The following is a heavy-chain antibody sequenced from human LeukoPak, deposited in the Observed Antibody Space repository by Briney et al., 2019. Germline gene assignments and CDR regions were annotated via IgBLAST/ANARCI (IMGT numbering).Heavy chain of an antibody. CDR2: ISGSGGST. Sequence: GGSLRLSCAASGFTFSSYAMSWVRQAPGKGLEWVSAISGSGGSTYYADSVKGRFTISRDNSKNTLYLQMNSLRAEDTAVYYCAKDGVSVPYYYYGMDVWGQGTTVTVSS. J-gene: IGHJ6*02. V-gene: IGHV3-23*01. CDR1: GFTFSSYA. D-gene: IGHD6-13*01. CDR3: AKDGVSVPYYYYGMDV.